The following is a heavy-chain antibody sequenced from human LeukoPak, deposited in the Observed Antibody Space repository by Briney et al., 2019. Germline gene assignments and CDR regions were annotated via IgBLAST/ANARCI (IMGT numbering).Heavy chain of an antibody. Sequence: ASVKVSCKASGYTFTGYYMHWVRQAPGHRLEWMGWINPNSGGTNYAQKFQGKVTMTRDTSISTAYMELSRLRSVDTAVYYCARALPYSSSWYGVRWFDPWGQGTLVTVSS. CDR3: ARALPYSSSWYGVRWFDP. CDR1: GYTFTGYY. J-gene: IGHJ5*02. V-gene: IGHV1-2*02. D-gene: IGHD6-13*01. CDR2: INPNSGGT.